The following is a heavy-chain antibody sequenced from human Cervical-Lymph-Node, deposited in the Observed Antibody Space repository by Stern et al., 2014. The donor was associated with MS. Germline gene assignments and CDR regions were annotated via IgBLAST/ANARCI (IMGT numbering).Heavy chain of an antibody. V-gene: IGHV1-46*03. CDR3: AREKRDCSGGSCYSRDDY. J-gene: IGHJ4*02. CDR1: GYTFTSYY. CDR2: INPSGGTT. Sequence: QLVQSGAEVKKPGASVKVSCKASGYTFTSYYMHWVRQAPGQGLEWMGIINPSGGTTNHAQKFQGRVTMTRDTSTSTVYMELSSLRSEDTAVYYCAREKRDCSGGSCYSRDDYWGQGTLVTVSS. D-gene: IGHD2-15*01.